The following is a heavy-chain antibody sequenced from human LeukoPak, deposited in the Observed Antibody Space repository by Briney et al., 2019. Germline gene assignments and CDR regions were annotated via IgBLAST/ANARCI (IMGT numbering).Heavy chain of an antibody. CDR2: ISWNSGSI. V-gene: IGHV3-9*01. D-gene: IGHD6-6*01. J-gene: IGHJ4*02. Sequence: PGGSLRLSRAASGFTFDDYAMHWVRQAPGKGLEWVSGISWNSGSIGYTDSVKGRFTISRDNSKNTLYLQMNSLRAEDTAVYYCAKDRYKIAAHQFDYWGQGTLVTVSS. CDR1: GFTFDDYA. CDR3: AKDRYKIAAHQFDY.